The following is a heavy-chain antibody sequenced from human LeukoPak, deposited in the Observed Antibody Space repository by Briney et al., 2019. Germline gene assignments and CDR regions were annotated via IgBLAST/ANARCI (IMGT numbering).Heavy chain of an antibody. CDR3: ARSAAGGAFDI. V-gene: IGHV3-74*01. Sequence: GGSLRLSCAASGFTFSSYWMHWVRQAPGKGLVWVSRINTVGSITNYAGSVKGRFTISRDNAKNTLYLQMNSLRAEDTAVYYCARSAAGGAFDIWGQGTMVTVSS. J-gene: IGHJ3*02. CDR2: INTVGSIT. CDR1: GFTFSSYW. D-gene: IGHD6-13*01.